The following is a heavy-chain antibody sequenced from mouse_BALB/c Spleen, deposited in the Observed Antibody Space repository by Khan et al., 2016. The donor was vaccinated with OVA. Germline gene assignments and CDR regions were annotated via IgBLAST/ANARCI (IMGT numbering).Heavy chain of an antibody. D-gene: IGHD1-1*01. Sequence: VQLKESGPGLVKPSRSLSLTCTVTGYSITSDYAWNWIRQFPGNKLEWMGYISYSGNTNYNPSLKSRISITRDTSENQFFLQLNSVTTEDTATYYCARVYGGDFDYWGQGTTLTVSS. V-gene: IGHV3-2*02. CDR1: GYSITSDYA. CDR3: ARVYGGDFDY. CDR2: ISYSGNT. J-gene: IGHJ2*01.